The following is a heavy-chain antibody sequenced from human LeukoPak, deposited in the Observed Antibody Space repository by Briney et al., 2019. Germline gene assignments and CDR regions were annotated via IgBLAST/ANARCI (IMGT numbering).Heavy chain of an antibody. Sequence: PSETLSLTCTVSGGSISNYYWCWIRQPPGKGLEWIGYIYYSGNTNYNPSLKSRVTILVDTSKNQFSLKLSSVTAADTAVYYCAREPRSSSGWSRGVDYWGQGTLVTVSS. J-gene: IGHJ4*02. D-gene: IGHD6-19*01. CDR3: AREPRSSSGWSRGVDY. CDR1: GGSISNYY. V-gene: IGHV4-59*01. CDR2: IYYSGNT.